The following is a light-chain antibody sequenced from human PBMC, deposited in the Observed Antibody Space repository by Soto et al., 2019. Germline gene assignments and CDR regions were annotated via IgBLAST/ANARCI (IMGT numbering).Light chain of an antibody. CDR2: GVT. CDR1: SSDVGAYTY. V-gene: IGLV2-8*01. CDR3: SSYAGSNNYV. Sequence: QSVLTQPPSASGSPGQSVTISCTGTSSDVGAYTYVSWYRQHPGKAPKLMIYGVTERPSGVPDRFSGSKSGNTASLTVSGLQTEDEAYYYCSSYAGSNNYVFGTGTKLTVL. J-gene: IGLJ1*01.